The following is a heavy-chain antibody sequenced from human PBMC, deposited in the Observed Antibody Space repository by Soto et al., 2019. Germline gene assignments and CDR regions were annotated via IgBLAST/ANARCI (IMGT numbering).Heavy chain of an antibody. Sequence: GGSLRLSCEASGFRFSSYAMTWVRQAPGKGLEWVSLISGPASTTYYADSVKGRFTISRDNSKNTLNLQMNSLRAEDTAIYYCAKGFYAGKSNWFESWGQGTPVTVSS. D-gene: IGHD4-17*01. CDR3: AKGFYAGKSNWFES. CDR2: ISGPASTT. V-gene: IGHV3-23*01. J-gene: IGHJ5*01. CDR1: GFRFSSYA.